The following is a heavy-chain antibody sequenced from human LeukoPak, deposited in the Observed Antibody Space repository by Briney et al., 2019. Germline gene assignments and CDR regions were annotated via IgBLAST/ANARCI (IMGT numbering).Heavy chain of an antibody. CDR2: IRYDRSNK. CDR3: AKPNWNYLDYFDY. J-gene: IGHJ4*02. V-gene: IGHV3-30*02. Sequence: PGGSLRLSCAASGFTFSSYGMHWVRQAPGKGLEWVAFIRYDRSNKYYADSVEGRFTISRDNSKNTLYLQMNSLRAEDTAVYYCAKPNWNYLDYFDYWGQGTLVTVSS. D-gene: IGHD1-7*01. CDR1: GFTFSSYG.